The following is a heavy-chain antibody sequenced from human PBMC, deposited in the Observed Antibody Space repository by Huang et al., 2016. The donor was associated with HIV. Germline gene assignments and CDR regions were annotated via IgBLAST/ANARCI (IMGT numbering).Heavy chain of an antibody. J-gene: IGHJ6*03. CDR2: MNPKSGHT. Sequence: QVQLVQSGAEVKTPGASVKVSCKASGYTFSSHDINWVRQAPGQGLEWMGWMNPKSGHTGYSQNFQGRVNSTRSTSITTAYMELSSLRSADTAVYYCVRGTRYGDYGLRHYYYYMDVWGKGTTVTVSS. CDR1: GYTFSSHD. V-gene: IGHV1-8*01. D-gene: IGHD4-17*01. CDR3: VRGTRYGDYGLRHYYYYMDV.